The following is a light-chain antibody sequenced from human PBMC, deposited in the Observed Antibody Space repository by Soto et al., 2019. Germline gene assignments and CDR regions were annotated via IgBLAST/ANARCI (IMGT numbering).Light chain of an antibody. Sequence: QSVSESPGKTVTISCTRSSGSIASYYVQWYQQRPGSAPATVIYEDNQRPSGVPDRFSGSVDSSSNSASLVISGLKTEDEADYYCQSYDTSNQGVFGGGTKVTVL. V-gene: IGLV6-57*03. CDR3: QSYDTSNQGV. CDR2: EDN. CDR1: SGSIASYY. J-gene: IGLJ3*02.